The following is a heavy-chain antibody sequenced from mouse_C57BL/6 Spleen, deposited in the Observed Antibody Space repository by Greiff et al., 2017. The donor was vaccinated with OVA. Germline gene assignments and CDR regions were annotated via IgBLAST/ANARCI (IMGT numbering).Heavy chain of an antibody. D-gene: IGHD1-1*01. Sequence: VQLQQSGAELVRPGASVKLSCKASGYTFTDYYINWVKQRPGQGLEWIARIYPGSGNTYYNEKFKGKATLTAEKSSSTAYMQLSSLTSEDSAVYFCARDTTVVEGYFDVWGTGTTVTVSS. V-gene: IGHV1-76*01. CDR3: ARDTTVVEGYFDV. CDR2: IYPGSGNT. J-gene: IGHJ1*03. CDR1: GYTFTDYY.